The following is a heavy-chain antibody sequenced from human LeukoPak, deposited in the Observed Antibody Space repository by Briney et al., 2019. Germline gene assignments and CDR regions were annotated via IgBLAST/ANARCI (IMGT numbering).Heavy chain of an antibody. V-gene: IGHV3-20*04. J-gene: IGHJ4*02. CDR2: INWNGGST. Sequence: GGSLRLSCAASGFTFDDYGMSWVRQAPGKGLEWVYGINWNGGSTGYADSVKGRFTISRDNAKNSLYLQMNSLRAEDTALYYCARENYYGSGSYFDYWGQGTLVTVSS. D-gene: IGHD3-10*01. CDR1: GFTFDDYG. CDR3: ARENYYGSGSYFDY.